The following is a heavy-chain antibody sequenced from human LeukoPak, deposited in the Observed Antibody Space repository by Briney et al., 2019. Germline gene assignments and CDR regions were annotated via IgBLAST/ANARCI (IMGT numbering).Heavy chain of an antibody. Sequence: ASVKVSCKASGGTFSSYAISWVRQAPGKGLEWMGGFEGDEKVYAQKFQGKITMTEDTSTDTAYMELSSLRSEDTAVYFCATLDYSGINPNSWGLGTLVIVSS. CDR2: FEGDEK. CDR3: ATLDYSGINPNS. J-gene: IGHJ5*02. CDR1: GGTFSSYA. D-gene: IGHD1-26*01. V-gene: IGHV1-24*01.